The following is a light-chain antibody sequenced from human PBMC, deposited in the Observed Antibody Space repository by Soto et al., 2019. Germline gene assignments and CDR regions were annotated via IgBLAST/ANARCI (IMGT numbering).Light chain of an antibody. CDR1: SSDVGNYNL. J-gene: IGLJ2*01. Sequence: QAVLTQPASVCGSPGQSITISCTGTSSDVGNYNLVSWYQQHPGKVPKVMIYEDTKRPSGVSNRFSGSKSGNTASLTISGLQAEDEADYYCCSYAGSGIVVFGGGTKVTVL. CDR3: CSYAGSGIVV. V-gene: IGLV2-23*01. CDR2: EDT.